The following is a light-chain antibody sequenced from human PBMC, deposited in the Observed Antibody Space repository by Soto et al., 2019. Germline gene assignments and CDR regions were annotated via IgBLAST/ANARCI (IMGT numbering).Light chain of an antibody. CDR2: SNH. Sequence: QSVLTQPPSVSGTPGQRVTISCSGTKSNIGSNTIVWYQQVPGTAPKLLIYSNHQRPSGVPDRISGSRSGTSGSLAISGLQSDDEAHYYCSSYTTSNTWVFGGGTKLTVL. J-gene: IGLJ3*02. CDR3: SSYTTSNTWV. CDR1: KSNIGSNT. V-gene: IGLV1-44*01.